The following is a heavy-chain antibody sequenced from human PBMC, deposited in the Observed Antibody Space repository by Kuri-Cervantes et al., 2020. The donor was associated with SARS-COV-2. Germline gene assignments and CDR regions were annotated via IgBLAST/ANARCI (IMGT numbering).Heavy chain of an antibody. CDR1: GYTFTSYY. Sequence: ASVKVSCKASGYTFTSYYMHWVRQAAGQGLEWMGWLNPDTGNTGNAKEFQGRVTMTTDTSINTAYMEVSSLSFEDTAIYYCASDSGDWNPDGLDIWGQGTMVTVSS. V-gene: IGHV1-8*02. CDR3: ASDSGDWNPDGLDI. CDR2: LNPDTGNT. J-gene: IGHJ3*02. D-gene: IGHD1-1*01.